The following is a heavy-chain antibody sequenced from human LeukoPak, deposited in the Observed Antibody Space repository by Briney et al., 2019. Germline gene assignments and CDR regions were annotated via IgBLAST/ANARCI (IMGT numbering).Heavy chain of an antibody. CDR3: ARESYDFWSGNVDY. J-gene: IGHJ4*02. CDR2: IKQDGSEK. V-gene: IGHV3-7*01. Sequence: GGSLRLSCAASGFTFSSYWMSWVRQAPGKGLEWVANIKQDGSEKYYVDSVKGRFTISRDNAENSLYLQMNSLRAEDTAVYYCARESYDFWSGNVDYWGQGTLVTVSS. D-gene: IGHD3-3*01. CDR1: GFTFSSYW.